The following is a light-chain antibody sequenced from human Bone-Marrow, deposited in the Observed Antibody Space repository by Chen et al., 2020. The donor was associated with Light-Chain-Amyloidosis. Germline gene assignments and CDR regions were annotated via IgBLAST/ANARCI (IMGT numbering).Light chain of an antibody. CDR1: SGSIATNY. J-gene: IGLJ3*02. V-gene: IGLV6-57*01. CDR3: QSYQGSSQGV. CDR2: EDD. Sequence: NFMLTQPHSVSESPGKPVIISCTRSSGSIATNYVQWYQQRPGSSPTTVIYEDDQRPSGVPDRFSGSIDRSSNSASLTISGLNTEDEADYYCQSYQGSSQGVFGGGTKLTVL.